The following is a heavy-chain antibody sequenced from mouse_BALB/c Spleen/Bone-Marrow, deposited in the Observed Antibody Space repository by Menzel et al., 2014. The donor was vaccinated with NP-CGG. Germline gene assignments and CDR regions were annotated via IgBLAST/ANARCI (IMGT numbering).Heavy chain of an antibody. D-gene: IGHD2-5*01. Sequence: EVQLVESGPSLVKPSQTLSLTCSVTGDSITSGYWNWIRKFPGNKLEYMGYISYSGTTYYNPSLKSRISITRDTSKNXYYLQLNSVTTEDTATYYCARYYTNHMDYWGQGTSVTVSS. CDR1: GDSITSGY. CDR2: ISYSGTT. J-gene: IGHJ4*01. V-gene: IGHV3-8*02. CDR3: ARYYTNHMDY.